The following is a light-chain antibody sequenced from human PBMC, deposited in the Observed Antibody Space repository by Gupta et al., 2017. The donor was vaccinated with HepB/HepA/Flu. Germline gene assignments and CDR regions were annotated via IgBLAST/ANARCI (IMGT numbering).Light chain of an antibody. V-gene: IGKV3-20*01. CDR3: QQDDRSPT. CDR1: QSVNNY. CDR2: GAS. Sequence: EIVLTQSPGTLSLSPGERVTLSCRASQSVNNYLAWYQQKPGQAPRLLIYGASSRAIGIPDRFSGSGSGKDFTLTISRLEPEDFEVYYWQQDDRSPTFGQGTKVEIK. J-gene: IGKJ1*01.